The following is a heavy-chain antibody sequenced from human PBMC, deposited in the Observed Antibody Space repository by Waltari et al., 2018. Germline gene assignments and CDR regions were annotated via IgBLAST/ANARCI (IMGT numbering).Heavy chain of an antibody. V-gene: IGHV3-7*01. CDR2: IKQDGSEK. Sequence: EVQLVESGGGLVQPGGSLRLSCAASGFTFSSYWMTWVRQAPGKGLEWVANIKQDGSEKYYVDSVKGRFTISRDNAKNSLYLQMNSLRAEDAAVYYCARDSSYYYGSGSPNWFDPWGQGTLVTVSS. D-gene: IGHD3-10*01. J-gene: IGHJ5*02. CDR1: GFTFSSYW. CDR3: ARDSSYYYGSGSPNWFDP.